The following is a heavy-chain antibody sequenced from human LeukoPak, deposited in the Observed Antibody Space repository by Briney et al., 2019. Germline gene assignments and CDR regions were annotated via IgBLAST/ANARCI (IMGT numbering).Heavy chain of an antibody. CDR2: IYYSGST. D-gene: IGHD1-26*01. J-gene: IGHJ6*03. CDR1: GGSISSGDYY. CDR3: ARGGFSRSYMDV. V-gene: IGHV4-31*03. Sequence: PSQTLSLTCIVSGGSISSGDYYWSWIRQHPGKGLEWIGYIYYSGSTYYNPSLKSRVTISVDTSKNQFSLKLSSVTAADTAVYYCARGGFSRSYMDVWGKGTTVTVSS.